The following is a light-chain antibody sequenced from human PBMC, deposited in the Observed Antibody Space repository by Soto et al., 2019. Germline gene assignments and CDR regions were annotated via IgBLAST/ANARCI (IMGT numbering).Light chain of an antibody. CDR2: EDS. CDR3: CSYAGSNTFVI. V-gene: IGLV2-23*02. Sequence: QSALTQPASVSGSPGQSITIFCTGTSSDVGSYNLVSWYQQHPDKAPKLMIYEDSKRPSGVSNRFSGSKCGNTASLTISGLQAEDEADYYCCSYAGSNTFVIFGGGTKLTVL. J-gene: IGLJ2*01. CDR1: SSDVGSYNL.